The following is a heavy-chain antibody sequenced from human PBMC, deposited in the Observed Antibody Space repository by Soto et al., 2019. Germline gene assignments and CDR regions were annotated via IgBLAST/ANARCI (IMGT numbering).Heavy chain of an antibody. CDR3: ARGGNQYYDFWSGYYDLDY. D-gene: IGHD3-3*01. CDR1: GYTFTSYA. J-gene: IGHJ4*02. Sequence: GASVKVSCKASGYTFTSYAMHWVRQAPGQRLEWMGWINAGNGNTKYSQKFQGRVTITRDTSASTAYMELSSLRSEDTAVYYCARGGNQYYDFWSGYYDLDYWGQGTLVTVSS. V-gene: IGHV1-3*01. CDR2: INAGNGNT.